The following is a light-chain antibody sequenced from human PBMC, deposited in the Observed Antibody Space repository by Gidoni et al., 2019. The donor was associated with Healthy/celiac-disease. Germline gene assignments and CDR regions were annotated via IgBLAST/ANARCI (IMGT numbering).Light chain of an antibody. CDR2: AAS. Sequence: IRLTKSPSSLSESVGDRVPITCRASQSISSYLNWYQQKPGKAPKLLIYAASSLQSGVPSRFSGSGSGTDFTLTISSLQPEDFATYYCQQSYSTPLTFGGGTKVEIK. J-gene: IGKJ4*01. CDR1: QSISSY. V-gene: IGKV1-39*01. CDR3: QQSYSTPLT.